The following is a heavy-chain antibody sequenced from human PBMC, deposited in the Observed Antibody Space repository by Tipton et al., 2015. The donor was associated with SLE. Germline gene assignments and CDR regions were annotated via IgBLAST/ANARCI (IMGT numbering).Heavy chain of an antibody. CDR1: GITFSSSG. J-gene: IGHJ3*01. D-gene: IGHD6-19*01. V-gene: IGHV3-7*01. Sequence: SGITFSSSGMHWVRQAPGKGLEWVANIDQGETKKYYVDSVMGRFTISRDNYRKTLVLQMNSLRPEDTAVYYCATLSGRDMWGQGTMVTVPS. CDR3: ATLSGRDM. CDR2: IDQGETKK.